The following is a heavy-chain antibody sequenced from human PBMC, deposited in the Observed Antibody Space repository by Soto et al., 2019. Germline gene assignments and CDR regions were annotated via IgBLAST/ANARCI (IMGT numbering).Heavy chain of an antibody. CDR1: GFIFSSYA. CDR2: ISSNGDTT. CDR3: VKAGYYLDRAASDI. D-gene: IGHD3-22*01. Sequence: LRLSCSASGFIFSSYAIHWVRQAPGKGLEYVSAISSNGDTTYYADSVKGRCTISRDNSRNTVYLQMSSLRIEDTAVLYCVKAGYYLDRAASDIWGRGTMVTVSS. J-gene: IGHJ3*02. V-gene: IGHV3-64D*06.